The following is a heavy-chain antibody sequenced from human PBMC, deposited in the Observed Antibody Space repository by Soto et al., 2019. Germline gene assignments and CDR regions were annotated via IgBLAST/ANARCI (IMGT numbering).Heavy chain of an antibody. CDR2: ISGSGGST. CDR1: GFTFSSYA. D-gene: IGHD3-3*01. Sequence: GGSLRLSCAASGFTFSSYAMSWVRQAPGKGLEWVSAISGSGGSTYYADSVKGRFTISRDNSKNTLYLQMNSLRAGDTAVYYCAKDSIDDFWSGYYDYWGQGTLVTVSS. J-gene: IGHJ4*02. CDR3: AKDSIDDFWSGYYDY. V-gene: IGHV3-23*01.